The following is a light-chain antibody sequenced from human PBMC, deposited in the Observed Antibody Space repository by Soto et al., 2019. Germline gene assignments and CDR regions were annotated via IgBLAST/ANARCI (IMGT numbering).Light chain of an antibody. J-gene: IGLJ3*02. Sequence: QSLLTQPPSASGTPGQRVTISCSGSSSNIGGHPVFWYQQLPGTAPKLFIYGTNQRPSGIPDRFSGSKSGTSASLGITGLQSGDEADYYCGAWDNSLNAWVFGGGTKVTVL. CDR1: SSNIGGHP. CDR2: GTN. CDR3: GAWDNSLNAWV. V-gene: IGLV1-44*01.